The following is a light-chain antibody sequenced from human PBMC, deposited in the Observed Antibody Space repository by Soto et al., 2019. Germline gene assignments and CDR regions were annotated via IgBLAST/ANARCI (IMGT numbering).Light chain of an antibody. Sequence: EVVMTQSPATLSVSPGERATRSCRASQSVSSNLAWYQQKPGQAPRLLIYGASTRAAGIPARFSGSGSGTDFTLTITSLQSEDFGVYYCHQHNNWWTFGQGTKVDIK. V-gene: IGKV3-15*01. CDR1: QSVSSN. CDR2: GAS. J-gene: IGKJ1*01. CDR3: HQHNNWWT.